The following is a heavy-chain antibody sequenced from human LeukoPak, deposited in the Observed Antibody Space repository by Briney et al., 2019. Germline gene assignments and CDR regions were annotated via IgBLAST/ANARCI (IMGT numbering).Heavy chain of an antibody. J-gene: IGHJ6*03. CDR1: GYTFTSYG. D-gene: IGHD3-22*01. V-gene: IGHV1-18*01. CDR3: ARVDYYDSSGYYYTLPGGYYYYYMDV. Sequence: ASVKVSCRASGYTFTSYGISWVRQAPGQGLEWMGWISAYNGNTNYAQKLQGRVTMTTDTSTSTAYMELRSLRSDDTAVYYCARVDYYDSSGYYYTLPGGYYYYYMDVWGKGTTVTISS. CDR2: ISAYNGNT.